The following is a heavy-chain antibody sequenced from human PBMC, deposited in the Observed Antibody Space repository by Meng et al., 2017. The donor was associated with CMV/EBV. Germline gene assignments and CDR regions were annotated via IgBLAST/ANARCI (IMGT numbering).Heavy chain of an antibody. CDR3: ARVGRTSCYDY. Sequence: VQLQESGQGLGKPSPTLSLTCTVSGGSISSGDYYWSWIRQPPGKGLEWIGYIYYSGSTYYNPSLKSRVTISVDTSKNQFSLKLSSVTAADTAVYYCARVGRTSCYDYWGQGTLVTVSS. J-gene: IGHJ4*02. CDR2: IYYSGST. CDR1: GGSISSGDYY. V-gene: IGHV4-30-4*08. D-gene: IGHD2-2*01.